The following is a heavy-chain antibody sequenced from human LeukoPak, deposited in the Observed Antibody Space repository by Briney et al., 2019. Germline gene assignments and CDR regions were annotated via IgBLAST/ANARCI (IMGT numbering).Heavy chain of an antibody. Sequence: GGSLRLSCAASGFTFSSYALHWVRQAPGRGLEWVAIISYDGSNKYYADSVKGRFTISRDNSKNTLYLQMNSLRAEDTAVYYCARDRRGSGWHGEVDYWGQGTLVTVSS. J-gene: IGHJ4*02. CDR2: ISYDGSNK. V-gene: IGHV3-30-3*01. D-gene: IGHD6-19*01. CDR3: ARDRRGSGWHGEVDY. CDR1: GFTFSSYA.